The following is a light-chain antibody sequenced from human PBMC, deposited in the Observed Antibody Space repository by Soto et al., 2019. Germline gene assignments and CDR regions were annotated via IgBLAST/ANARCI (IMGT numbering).Light chain of an antibody. CDR2: DVN. Sequence: QSALTQPASVAGSPGQSITISCTGSNTDVGDYNYVSWYQQHPGKAPKLMIYDVNKRPSGVPDRFSGSKSGNTASLTVSGLQAEDEADYYCSSYAGSKNFVLFGGGTKVTVL. CDR1: NTDVGDYNY. V-gene: IGLV2-8*01. J-gene: IGLJ2*01. CDR3: SSYAGSKNFVL.